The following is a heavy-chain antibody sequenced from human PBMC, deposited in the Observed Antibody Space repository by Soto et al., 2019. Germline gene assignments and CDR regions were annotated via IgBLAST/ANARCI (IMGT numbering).Heavy chain of an antibody. V-gene: IGHV2-26*01. J-gene: IGHJ4*02. CDR2: IFSNDEK. CDR1: GFSLSSSTMG. CDR3: ARIIVGSGYDYYFDY. D-gene: IGHD5-12*01. Sequence: GPVLVKPTETLTLTCTVSGFSLSSSTMGVSWIRQPPGKALEWLAHIFSNDEKSYSTSLKSRLTISKDTSKSQVVLTMTNMDPVDTATYYCARIIVGSGYDYYFDYWGQGTLVTVSS.